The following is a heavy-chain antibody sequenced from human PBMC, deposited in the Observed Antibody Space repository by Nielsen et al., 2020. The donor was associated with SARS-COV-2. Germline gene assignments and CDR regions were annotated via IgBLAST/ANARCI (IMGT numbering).Heavy chain of an antibody. V-gene: IGHV1-3*01. J-gene: IGHJ6*02. Sequence: ASVKVSCKASGYTFRSYAFHWVRQAPGQRLEWMGWINAGNGDTEYSLKFQGRVTITRDTSASTAYMELSSLRSEDTAVYYCARRSSSSWYTPYYYYGMDVWGQGTTVTVSS. CDR3: ARRSSSSWYTPYYYYGMDV. D-gene: IGHD6-13*01. CDR1: GYTFRSYA. CDR2: INAGNGDT.